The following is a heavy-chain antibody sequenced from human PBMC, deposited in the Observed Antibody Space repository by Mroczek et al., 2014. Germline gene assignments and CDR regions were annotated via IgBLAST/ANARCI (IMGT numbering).Heavy chain of an antibody. CDR3: ARGGYYYDSSGYYDAFDI. CDR2: IYHSGST. J-gene: IGHJ3*02. Sequence: QVQLQQWGSGLVKPSQTLSLTCAVSGGSISSGGYSWSWIRQPPGKGLEWIGYIYHSGSTYYNPSLKSRVTISVDRSKNQFSLKLSSVTAADTAVYYCARGGYYYDSSGYYDAFDIWGQGTMVTVSS. V-gene: IGHV4-30-2*01. D-gene: IGHD3-22*01. CDR1: GGSISSGGYS.